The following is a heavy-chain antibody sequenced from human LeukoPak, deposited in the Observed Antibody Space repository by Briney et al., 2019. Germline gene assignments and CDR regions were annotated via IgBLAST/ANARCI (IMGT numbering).Heavy chain of an antibody. V-gene: IGHV4-30-2*01. Sequence: SETLSLTCAVSGGSISSGGYSWSWIRQPTGKGLEWIGYIYHSGSTYYNPSLKSRVTISVDRSKNQFSLKLSSVTAADTAVYYCARGPIDYDSSGLFDPWGQGTLVTVSS. J-gene: IGHJ5*02. CDR1: GGSISSGGYS. CDR3: ARGPIDYDSSGLFDP. D-gene: IGHD3-22*01. CDR2: IYHSGST.